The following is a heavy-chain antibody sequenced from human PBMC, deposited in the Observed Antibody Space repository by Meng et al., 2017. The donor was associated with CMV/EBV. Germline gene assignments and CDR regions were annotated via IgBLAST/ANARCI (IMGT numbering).Heavy chain of an antibody. J-gene: IGHJ4*02. Sequence: SCAASGFTFSSYWMSWVRQATGKGLEWVANIKQDGSEKYYVDSVKGRFTISRDNAKNSLYLQMNSLRAEDTAVYYCASLSIVATNFDYWGQGTLVTVSS. D-gene: IGHD5-12*01. CDR1: GFTFSSYW. V-gene: IGHV3-7*01. CDR3: ASLSIVATNFDY. CDR2: IKQDGSEK.